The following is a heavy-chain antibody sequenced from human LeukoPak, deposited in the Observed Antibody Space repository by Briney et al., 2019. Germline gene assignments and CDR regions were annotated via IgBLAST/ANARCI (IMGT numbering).Heavy chain of an antibody. J-gene: IGHJ4*02. Sequence: SGGSLRLSCAASGFTFSSYAMSWVRQAPGQGLEWVSAISGSGGSTYYADSVKGRFTISRDNSKNTLYLQMNSPRAAATAVYYCAKGSLMWLLGNDWGQGTLVTVSS. D-gene: IGHD3-22*01. CDR1: GFTFSSYA. V-gene: IGHV3-23*01. CDR2: ISGSGGST. CDR3: AKGSLMWLLGND.